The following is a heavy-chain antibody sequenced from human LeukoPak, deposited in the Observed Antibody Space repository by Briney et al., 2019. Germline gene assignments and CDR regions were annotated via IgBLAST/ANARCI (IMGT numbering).Heavy chain of an antibody. J-gene: IGHJ4*02. CDR3: ARGVAGVVTPFDY. D-gene: IGHD3-3*01. CDR2: INHSGST. V-gene: IGHV4-34*01. CDR1: GGSFSGYY. Sequence: SETLSLTCAVYGGSFSGYYWSWIRQPPGKGLEWIGEINHSGSTNYNPSLKSRVTISVDPSKNQFSLKLSSVTAADTAVYYCARGVAGVVTPFDYWGQGTLVTVSS.